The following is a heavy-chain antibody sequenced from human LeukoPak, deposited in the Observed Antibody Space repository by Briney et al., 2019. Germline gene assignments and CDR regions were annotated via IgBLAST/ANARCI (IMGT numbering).Heavy chain of an antibody. Sequence: GGSLRLSCAASGFTFSSYGMHWVRQAPGKGLEWVAVIWYDGSNKYYADSVKGRFTISRDNSKNTLYLQMNSLRAEDTAVYYCARAAVDSSSSEYFQHWGQGTLVTVSS. CDR1: GFTFSSYG. V-gene: IGHV3-33*01. CDR2: IWYDGSNK. CDR3: ARAAVDSSSSEYFQH. J-gene: IGHJ1*01. D-gene: IGHD6-6*01.